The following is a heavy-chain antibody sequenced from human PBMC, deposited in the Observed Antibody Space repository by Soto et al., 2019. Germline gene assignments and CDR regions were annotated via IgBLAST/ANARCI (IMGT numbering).Heavy chain of an antibody. CDR1: GYSFTSYW. V-gene: IGHV5-10-1*01. J-gene: IGHJ4*02. D-gene: IGHD4-17*01. Sequence: GESLKISCRGSGYSFTSYWISWVRQMPGKGLEWMGRIDPSDSYTNYSPSFQGHVTISADKSISTAYLQWSSLKASDTAMYYCASGSGGDRDYWGQGTLVTVSS. CDR2: IDPSDSYT. CDR3: ASGSGGDRDY.